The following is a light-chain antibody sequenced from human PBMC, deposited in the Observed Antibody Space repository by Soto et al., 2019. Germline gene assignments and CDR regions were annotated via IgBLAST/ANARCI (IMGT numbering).Light chain of an antibody. CDR2: TAS. J-gene: IGKJ4*01. CDR1: QDISDY. Sequence: DLQMTQSPSSMSASVGDRVTITCRASQDISDYLAWYQQKPGEVPTLLIYTASTLQSGVPSRFTGSGSGTDFTLTISSLQPEDVATYYCQKYSTAPLTFGGGTTVEIK. CDR3: QKYSTAPLT. V-gene: IGKV1-27*01.